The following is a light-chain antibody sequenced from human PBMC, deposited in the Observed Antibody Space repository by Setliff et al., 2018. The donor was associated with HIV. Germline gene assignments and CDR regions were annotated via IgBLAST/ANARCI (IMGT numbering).Light chain of an antibody. CDR2: DVS. CDR3: SSYTSSNTYV. Sequence: LTQPASVSGSPGQSITISCIGTSSDVGDYNYVSWYQQHPGKAPKLMIYDVSNRPSGVSNRFSGSKSGNTASLTISGLQAEDEAYYYCSSYTSSNTYVFGTGTKV. V-gene: IGLV2-14*03. CDR1: SSDVGDYNY. J-gene: IGLJ1*01.